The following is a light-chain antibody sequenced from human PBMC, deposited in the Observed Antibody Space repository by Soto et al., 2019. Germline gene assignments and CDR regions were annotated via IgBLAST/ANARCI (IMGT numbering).Light chain of an antibody. CDR3: QHYNHWLWT. V-gene: IGKV3-15*01. CDR2: STS. CDR1: QSVSSY. Sequence: EIVLTQSPATLSLSPGERATLSCRASQSVSSYLAWYQQKPGQAPRLLIHSTSIRATGIPARFSGSGSGTEFTLTISSLQSEDVAVYYCQHYNHWLWTFGQGTKVDIK. J-gene: IGKJ1*01.